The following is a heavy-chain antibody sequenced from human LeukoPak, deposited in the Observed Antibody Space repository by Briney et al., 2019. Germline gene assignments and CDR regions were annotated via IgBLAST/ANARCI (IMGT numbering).Heavy chain of an antibody. CDR3: AASYYYDSSGYYPLHYYYYGMDV. V-gene: IGHV4-59*08. Sequence: PSETLSLTCTVSGGSISSYYWSWIRQPPGKGLEWIGYIYYSGSTNYNPSLKSRVTISVDTSKNQFSLKLSSVTAADTAVYYCAASYYYDSSGYYPLHYYYYGMDVWGQGTTVTVSS. CDR1: GGSISSYY. D-gene: IGHD3-22*01. CDR2: IYYSGST. J-gene: IGHJ6*02.